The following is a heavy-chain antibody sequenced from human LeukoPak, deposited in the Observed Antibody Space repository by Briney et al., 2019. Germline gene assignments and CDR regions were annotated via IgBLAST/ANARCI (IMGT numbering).Heavy chain of an antibody. CDR1: TGSINSYY. J-gene: IGHJ4*02. Sequence: SETLSLTCSVSTGSINSYYWGGVRQPAGRGLQWIGRIYTTGRADYNPSLQSRGAMSIHTSPKQFPLNFKSVTAADTATYSCARHGYPASHFFLDYWRQGAPVTVSS. CDR2: IYTTGRA. V-gene: IGHV4-4*07. CDR3: ARHGYPASHFFLDY. D-gene: IGHD5-18*01.